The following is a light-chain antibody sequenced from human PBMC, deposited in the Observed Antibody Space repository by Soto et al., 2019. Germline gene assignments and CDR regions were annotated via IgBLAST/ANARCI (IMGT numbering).Light chain of an antibody. Sequence: QSALTQPASVSGCPGQSITISCTGTSSDIGAYNHVSWYQQYPGKAPTLMIYEVTNRPSGVSSRFSGSKSGNTASLTISGLQAEDEGDYYCSSYTTSDTWVFGGGTKVTVL. V-gene: IGLV2-14*01. CDR3: SSYTTSDTWV. J-gene: IGLJ3*02. CDR2: EVT. CDR1: SSDIGAYNH.